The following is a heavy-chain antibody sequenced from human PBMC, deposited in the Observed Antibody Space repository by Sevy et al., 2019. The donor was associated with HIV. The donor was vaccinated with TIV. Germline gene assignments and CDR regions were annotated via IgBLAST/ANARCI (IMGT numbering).Heavy chain of an antibody. D-gene: IGHD3-10*01. Sequence: GGCLRLSCAASGFTFSNYFINWVRQAPGKGLEWVSSISSGSSYILYADSVKGRFTISRDNAKNSLYLHMNSLRAEDTAVYYCARGDDYCSLYYFDYWGPGTPVSVSS. CDR2: ISSGSSYI. J-gene: IGHJ4*02. CDR1: GFTFSNYF. CDR3: ARGDDYCSLYYFDY. V-gene: IGHV3-21*01.